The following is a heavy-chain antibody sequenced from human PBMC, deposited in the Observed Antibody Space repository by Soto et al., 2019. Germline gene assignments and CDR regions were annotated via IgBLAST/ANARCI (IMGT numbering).Heavy chain of an antibody. CDR2: NHYTGST. J-gene: IGHJ4*02. CDR3: ATGDLTAGELCFGY. Sequence: QVQLQESGPGLVKPSQTLSLTCTVSGGSVTSSGYYCNWIRQHPGKGLEWIGYNHYTGSTFYNPSLKSRVAISVDTSKNQFSLWLSSVTAADTAVYYCATGDLTAGELCFGYWGQGILVTVSS. D-gene: IGHD3-16*01. CDR1: GGSVTSSGYY. V-gene: IGHV4-31*03.